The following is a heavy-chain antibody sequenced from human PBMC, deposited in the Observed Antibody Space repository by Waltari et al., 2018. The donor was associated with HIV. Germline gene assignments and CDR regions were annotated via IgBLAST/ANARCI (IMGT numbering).Heavy chain of an antibody. CDR3: ARAYGSGSSYSLDY. CDR1: GGSFSGYY. CDR2: INHSGST. Sequence: QVQLQQWGAGLLKPSETLSLTCAVYGGSFSGYYWSWIRQPPGKGLEWIGEINHSGSTNYNPSLKSRVTISVDTSKNQFSLKLSSVTAADTAVYYCARAYGSGSSYSLDYWGQGTLVTVSS. J-gene: IGHJ4*02. V-gene: IGHV4-34*01. D-gene: IGHD3-10*01.